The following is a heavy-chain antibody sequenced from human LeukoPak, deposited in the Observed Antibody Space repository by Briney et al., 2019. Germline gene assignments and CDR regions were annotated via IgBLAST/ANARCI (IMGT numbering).Heavy chain of an antibody. CDR3: ARDHDGGNAD. Sequence: PSQTLSLTCAVSGGSISSGGYSWSWIRQPPGKGLEWIGYIYHSGSTYYNPSLKSRVTISVDRSKNQFSLKLSSVTAADTAVYYCARDHDGGNADWGQGTLVTVSS. J-gene: IGHJ4*02. CDR1: GGSISSGGYS. CDR2: IYHSGST. V-gene: IGHV4-30-2*01. D-gene: IGHD2-15*01.